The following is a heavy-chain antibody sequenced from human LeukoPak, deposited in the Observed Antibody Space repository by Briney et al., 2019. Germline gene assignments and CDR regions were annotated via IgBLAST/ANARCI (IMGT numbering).Heavy chain of an antibody. CDR2: ISYDGSNK. CDR3: ARGGSSWDFAFDI. V-gene: IGHV3-30*04. CDR1: GFIFSSYA. Sequence: GGSLRLSCAASGFIFSSYAMHWVRQAPGKGLEWVAVISYDGSNKYYADSVKGRFTISRDNSKNTPYLQMNSLRAEDTAVYYCARGGSSWDFAFDIWGQGTMVTVSS. J-gene: IGHJ3*02. D-gene: IGHD6-13*01.